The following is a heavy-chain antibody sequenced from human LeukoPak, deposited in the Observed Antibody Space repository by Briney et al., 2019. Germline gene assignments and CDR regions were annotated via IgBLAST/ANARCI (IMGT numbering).Heavy chain of an antibody. CDR1: GYTFTGYY. CDR2: INPNSGGT. CDR3: ARVGCTQDTPSYAVVIFGVVLCLDGWFDP. Sequence: GASVKVSCKASGYTFTGYYMHWVRQAPGQGLEWMGWINPNSGGTNYAQKFQGRVTMTRDTSISTAYMELSRLRSDDTAVYYCARVGCTQDTPSYAVVIFGVVLCLDGWFDPWGQGTLVTVSS. V-gene: IGHV1-2*02. J-gene: IGHJ5*02. D-gene: IGHD3-3*01.